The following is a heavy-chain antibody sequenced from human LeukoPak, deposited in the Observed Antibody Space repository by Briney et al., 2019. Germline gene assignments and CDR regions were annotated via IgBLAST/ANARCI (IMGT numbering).Heavy chain of an antibody. CDR1: GFTFSSYE. D-gene: IGHD4-17*01. CDR3: ARHMRRRTVTTFDY. V-gene: IGHV3-48*03. J-gene: IGHJ4*02. CDR2: ISSSGSTI. Sequence: GGSLRLSCAASGFTFSSYEMNWVRQAPGKGLEWVSYISSSGSTIYYADSVKGRFTISRDNAKNSLYLQMNSLRAEDTAVYYCARHMRRRTVTTFDYWGQGTLVTVSS.